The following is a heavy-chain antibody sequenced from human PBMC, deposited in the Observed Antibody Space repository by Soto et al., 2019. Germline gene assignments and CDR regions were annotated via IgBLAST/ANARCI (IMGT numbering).Heavy chain of an antibody. J-gene: IGHJ5*02. V-gene: IGHV1-8*01. D-gene: IGHD3-9*01. CDR2: MNPNSGNT. CDR1: GYTFTSYD. CDR3: AREVHDILTGYYKDPNWFDP. Sequence: ASVKVSCKASGYTFTSYDINWVRQATGQGLEWMGWMNPNSGNTGYAQKFQGRVTMTRNTSISTAYMELSSLRSEDTAVYYCAREVHDILTGYYKDPNWFDPWGQGTLVTVSS.